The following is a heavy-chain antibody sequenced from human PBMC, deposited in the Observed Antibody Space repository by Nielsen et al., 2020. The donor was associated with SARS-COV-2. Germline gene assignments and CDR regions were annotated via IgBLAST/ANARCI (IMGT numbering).Heavy chain of an antibody. V-gene: IGHV3-30*18. D-gene: IGHD2-2*03. CDR1: GFTFSNYG. Sequence: GGSLRLSCAASGFTFSNYGMHWVRQAPGKGLEWVAVISYDGSNKYYADSVKGRFTISRDNSKNTLYLQMNSLRAEDTAVYYCAKIGYCSSTSCLSMDVWGQGTTVTVSS. CDR3: AKIGYCSSTSCLSMDV. J-gene: IGHJ6*02. CDR2: ISYDGSNK.